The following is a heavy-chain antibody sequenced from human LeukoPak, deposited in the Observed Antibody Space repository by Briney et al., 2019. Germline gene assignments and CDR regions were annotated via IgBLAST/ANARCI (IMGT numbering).Heavy chain of an antibody. CDR2: IYTSGST. Sequence: SETLSLTCTVSGGSISSGSYYWSWIRQPAGKGLEWIGRIYTSGSTNYNPSLKSRVTISVDTSKNQFSLKLSSVTAADTAVYYCAREGGSITMVRGVPGGAFDIWGQGTMVTVSS. CDR3: AREGGSITMVRGVPGGAFDI. J-gene: IGHJ3*02. V-gene: IGHV4-61*02. D-gene: IGHD3-10*01. CDR1: GGSISSGSYY.